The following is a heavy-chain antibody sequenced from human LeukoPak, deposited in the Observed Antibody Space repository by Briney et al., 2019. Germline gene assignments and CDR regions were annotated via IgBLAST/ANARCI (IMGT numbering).Heavy chain of an antibody. CDR2: INHSGST. J-gene: IGHJ5*02. D-gene: IGHD5-12*01. V-gene: IGHV4-34*01. CDR1: GESFSAYY. CDR3: AYKGPISGYAFDP. Sequence: SETLSLTCAVYGESFSAYYWSCIRQPPGKEVEWIGEINHSGSTNSNPSLKSRVTISVDTSKKQFSLKLSSVTAADTAVYYCAYKGPISGYAFDPWGQGTLVTVSS.